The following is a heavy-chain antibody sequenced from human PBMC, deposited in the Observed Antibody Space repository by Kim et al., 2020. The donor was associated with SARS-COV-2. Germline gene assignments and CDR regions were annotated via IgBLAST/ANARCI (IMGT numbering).Heavy chain of an antibody. CDR1: GGTTNSGDYY. D-gene: IGHD6-13*01. V-gene: IGHV4-30-4*01. CDR3: ARGGGFSRFGYDS. CDR2: IYHSGIT. J-gene: IGHJ4*02. Sequence: SETLSLTCNVSGGTTNSGDYYWAWIRQPPGKGLDWIGYIYHSGITYYTPSLKSRCSLSIDTSKNHFSLEVRSVTAADTAIYYCARGGGFSRFGYDSWGQGSLVTVAS.